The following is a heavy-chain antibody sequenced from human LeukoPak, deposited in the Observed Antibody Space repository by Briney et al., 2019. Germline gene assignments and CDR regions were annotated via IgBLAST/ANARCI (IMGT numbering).Heavy chain of an antibody. CDR3: ARNGISGGDSEYFQH. J-gene: IGHJ1*01. CDR2: ISYDGSNK. CDR1: GFTFSSYG. D-gene: IGHD2-21*02. V-gene: IGHV3-30*03. Sequence: GGSLRLSCAASGFTFSSYGMHWVRQAPGKGLEWVAVISYDGSNKYYADSVKGRFTISRDNSKNTLYLQMNSLRAEDTAVYYCARNGISGGDSEYFQHWGQGTLVTVSS.